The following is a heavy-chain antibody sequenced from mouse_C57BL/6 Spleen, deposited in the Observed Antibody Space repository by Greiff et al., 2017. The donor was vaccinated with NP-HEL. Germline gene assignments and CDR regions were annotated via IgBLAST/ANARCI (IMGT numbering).Heavy chain of an antibody. D-gene: IGHD2-1*01. Sequence: QVQLQQSGAELVRPGTSVKVSCKASGYAFTNYLIEWVKQRPGQGLEWIGVINPGSGGTNYNEKFKGRATLTADNASSTAYMQHSSLASEDSAVFFCAKGGNCNGAYWGQGTLVTVSA. CDR1: GYAFTNYL. J-gene: IGHJ3*01. CDR2: INPGSGGT. CDR3: AKGGNCNGAY. V-gene: IGHV1-54*01.